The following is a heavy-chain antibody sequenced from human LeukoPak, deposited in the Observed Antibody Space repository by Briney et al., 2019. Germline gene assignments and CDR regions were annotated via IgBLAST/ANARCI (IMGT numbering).Heavy chain of an antibody. CDR2: IYYSGNT. CDR1: GGSINSCY. D-gene: IGHD3-16*01. CDR3: ARGSGRHYDSSLYYFDY. Sequence: SETLSLTCTVSGGSINSCYWSWIRQPPGKGLEWIGYIYYSGNTNYNPSLKSRVTISVDTSKNQFSLKLSSVTAADTAMYYCARGSGRHYDSSLYYFDYWGPGTLVTVSS. V-gene: IGHV4-59*01. J-gene: IGHJ4*02.